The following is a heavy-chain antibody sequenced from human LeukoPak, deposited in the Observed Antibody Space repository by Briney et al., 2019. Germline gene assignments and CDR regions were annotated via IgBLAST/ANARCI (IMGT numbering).Heavy chain of an antibody. CDR1: GFTFSSYG. CDR3: ASVHSSGYYY. V-gene: IGHV3-30*02. J-gene: IGHJ4*02. CDR2: IRYDGSKK. Sequence: GGSLRLSCAASGFTFSSYGMHWVRQAPGKGLEWVAFIRYDGSKKYYADSVKGRFTISRDNSKNTLYLQMNSLRAEDTAVYYCASVHSSGYYYWGQGTLVTVSS. D-gene: IGHD3-22*01.